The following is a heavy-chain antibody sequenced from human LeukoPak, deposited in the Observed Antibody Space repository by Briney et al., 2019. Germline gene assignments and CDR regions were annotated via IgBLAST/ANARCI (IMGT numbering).Heavy chain of an antibody. CDR3: ARGETSMVRGVITPYYFDY. D-gene: IGHD3-10*01. Sequence: ASVKVSCKASGGTFSSYAISCVRQAPGQGLEWMGGIIPIFGTANYAQKFQGRVTITADESTSTAYMELSSLRSEDTAVYYCARGETSMVRGVITPYYFDYWGQGTLVTVSS. CDR1: GGTFSSYA. V-gene: IGHV1-69*13. CDR2: IIPIFGTA. J-gene: IGHJ4*02.